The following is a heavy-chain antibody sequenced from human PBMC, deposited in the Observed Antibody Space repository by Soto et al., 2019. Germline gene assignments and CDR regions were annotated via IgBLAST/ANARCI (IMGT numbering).Heavy chain of an antibody. CDR1: GGSFSGYY. CDR2: INHSGST. D-gene: IGHD2-15*01. V-gene: IGHV4-34*01. Sequence: PSEILSLTCAVYGGSFSGYYWSWIRQPPGKGLEWIGEINHSGSTNYNPSLKSRVTISVDTSKNQFSLKLSSVTAADTAVYYCARGLTADCSGGSCYASYFDYWGQGTLVNVSS. CDR3: ARGLTADCSGGSCYASYFDY. J-gene: IGHJ4*02.